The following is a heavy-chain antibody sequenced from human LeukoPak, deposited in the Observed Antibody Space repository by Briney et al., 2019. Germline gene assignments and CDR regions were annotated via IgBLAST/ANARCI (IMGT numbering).Heavy chain of an antibody. V-gene: IGHV3-53*01. CDR3: ATWPGAWYGEDS. CDR2: IYGGGST. CDR1: GFSVSGND. D-gene: IGHD3-10*01. Sequence: GGSLILSCAGTGFSVSGNDMAWVRQAPGKGLEWVSTIYGGGSTYYADSVRGRFTISRDNSQNTLYLQMNNLRAEDTAVYHCATWPGAWYGEDSWGQGTLVTVSS. J-gene: IGHJ4*02.